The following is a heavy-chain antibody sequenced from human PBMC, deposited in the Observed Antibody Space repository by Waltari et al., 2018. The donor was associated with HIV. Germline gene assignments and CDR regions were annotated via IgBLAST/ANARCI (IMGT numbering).Heavy chain of an antibody. CDR1: GYTFTSYY. V-gene: IGHV1-8*02. CDR3: VRAAIYSRGCFDY. D-gene: IGHD6-19*01. CDR2: MNPNSGDT. Sequence: VQLVQSGAEVKKPGESLKISCKGSGYTFTSYYIGWVRQMPGEGLEWMGWMNPNSGDTGYAQKFQGRITMTSNPSRSTVYMELSSLTSEETALYYCVRAAIYSRGCFDYWGQGTLVTVSS. J-gene: IGHJ4*02.